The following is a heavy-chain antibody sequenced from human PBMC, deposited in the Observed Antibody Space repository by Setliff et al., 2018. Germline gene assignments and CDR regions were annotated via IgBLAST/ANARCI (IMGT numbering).Heavy chain of an antibody. CDR1: GASIPKNA. V-gene: IGHV1-18*01. Sequence: ASLKVSCKASGASIPKNAISWVRQAPGQGLEWMGWLQTYSGHTNYAQKFRGRATMTTDTSTRTAYLELRALTSDDTAVYYCATDVNQWDPTYMDVWGEGTTVTVSS. CDR3: ATDVNQWDPTYMDV. D-gene: IGHD1-26*01. J-gene: IGHJ6*03. CDR2: LQTYSGHT.